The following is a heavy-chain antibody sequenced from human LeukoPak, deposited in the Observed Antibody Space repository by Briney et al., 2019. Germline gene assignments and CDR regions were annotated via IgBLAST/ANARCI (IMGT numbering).Heavy chain of an antibody. CDR2: IIPIFGTA. J-gene: IGHJ4*02. V-gene: IGHV1-69*13. CDR1: GGTFSSYA. D-gene: IGHD2-2*01. Sequence: GASVKVSCKASGGTFSSYAISWVRQAPGQGLEWMGGIIPIFGTANYVQKFRGRVTITADESTSTAYMEMSNLRSEDTAVYYCATGLGYCSTTSCLEVDYWGQGTLVTVSS. CDR3: ATGLGYCSTTSCLEVDY.